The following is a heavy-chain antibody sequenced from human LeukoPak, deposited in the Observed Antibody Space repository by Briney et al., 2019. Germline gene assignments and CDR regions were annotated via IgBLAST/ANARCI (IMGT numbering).Heavy chain of an antibody. CDR3: VKDSSSGSYFDY. J-gene: IGHJ4*02. V-gene: IGHV3-64D*06. D-gene: IGHD3-10*01. CDR1: GFTFSRYA. CDR2: ISSNGGST. Sequence: GGSLILSCSASGFTFSRYAMHWVRQAPGKGLEYVSAISSNGGSTYYADSVKGRLTISRDNSRNTLHLQMSSLRVEDTAVYYCVKDSSSGSYFDYWGQGTLVTVSS.